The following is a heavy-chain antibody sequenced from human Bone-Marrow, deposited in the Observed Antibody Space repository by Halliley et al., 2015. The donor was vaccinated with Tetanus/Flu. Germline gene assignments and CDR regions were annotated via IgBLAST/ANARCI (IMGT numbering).Heavy chain of an antibody. Sequence: QLVQSGAEVKKPGASVKVSCKASGYTFASYDISWLRQAPGQGLEWVAWISTYNGNINYAEKLQGRVTVTTDTSTSTAYLDLRNLRSDDPAVYFCARLLYGEHFDSWGQGTLVTVSS. CDR1: GYTFASYD. J-gene: IGHJ4*02. CDR3: ARLLYGEHFDS. CDR2: ISTYNGNI. V-gene: IGHV1-18*01. D-gene: IGHD4-17*01.